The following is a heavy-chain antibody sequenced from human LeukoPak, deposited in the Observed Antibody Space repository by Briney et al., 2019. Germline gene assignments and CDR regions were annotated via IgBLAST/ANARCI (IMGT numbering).Heavy chain of an antibody. CDR1: GFTFSSYA. D-gene: IGHD6-13*01. Sequence: GGSLRLSCAASGFTFSSYAMSWVRQAPGKGLEWVSAISGTGGRTYYADSVKGRFTISRDNSKNTLYLQMNSLRAEDTAVYYCAKVGQQLDHFDYWGQGTLVTVSS. CDR3: AKVGQQLDHFDY. J-gene: IGHJ4*02. CDR2: ISGTGGRT. V-gene: IGHV3-23*01.